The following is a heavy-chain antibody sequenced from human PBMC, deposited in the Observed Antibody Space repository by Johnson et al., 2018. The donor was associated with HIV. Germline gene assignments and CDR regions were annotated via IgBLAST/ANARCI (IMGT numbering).Heavy chain of an antibody. J-gene: IGHJ3*02. CDR3: ARPLPAAYYAFDI. CDR1: GFTVSSNY. D-gene: IGHD2-2*01. V-gene: IGHV3-66*02. CDR2: IYSGGST. Sequence: QLVESGGGLVQPGGSLRLSCAASGFTVSSNYMSWVRQAPGKGLEWVSVIYSGGSTYYADSVKGRFTISRDNSKNTLYLQMNSLRAEDTAVYYCARPLPAAYYAFDIWGQGTMVTVSS.